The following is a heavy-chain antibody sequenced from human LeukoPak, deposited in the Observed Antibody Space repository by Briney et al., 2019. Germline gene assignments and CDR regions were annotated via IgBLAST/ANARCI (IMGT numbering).Heavy chain of an antibody. D-gene: IGHD3-10*02. CDR2: IKQDGVDK. Sequence: PGGSLRLSCAASGFSFSSYWMSWVRQAPGKGLEWVANIKQDGVDKYYVDSVKGRFTISRDNAKNSLYLQMNSLRAEDTAVYYCAELGITMIGGVWGKGTTVTISS. CDR3: AELGITMIGGV. CDR1: GFSFSSYW. V-gene: IGHV3-7*01. J-gene: IGHJ6*04.